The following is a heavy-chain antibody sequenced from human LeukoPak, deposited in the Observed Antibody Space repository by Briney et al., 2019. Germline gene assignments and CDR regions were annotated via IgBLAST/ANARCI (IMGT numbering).Heavy chain of an antibody. V-gene: IGHV3-21*01. Sequence: PGGSLRLSCAASGFTFGSYTMNWVRQAPGKGLEWVSSISSSSSSIYYADSVKGRFTISRDNAKNSLYLQMNSLRAEDTAVYYCTRGGGYFDYWGQGTLVTVSS. CDR3: TRGGGYFDY. CDR2: ISSSSSSI. CDR1: GFTFGSYT. J-gene: IGHJ4*02.